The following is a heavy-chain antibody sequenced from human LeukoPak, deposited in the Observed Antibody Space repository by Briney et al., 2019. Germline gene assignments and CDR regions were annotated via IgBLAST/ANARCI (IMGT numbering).Heavy chain of an antibody. Sequence: AETLSLTCTVSGGSISSYYWSWIRQPPGKGLEWIGYIYFSGSTNYIPSLTSRVTISVDMSKNQFSLKLTSVTAADTAVYYCARHLRGYSYGPFDYWGQGTLVTASS. V-gene: IGHV4-59*08. CDR2: IYFSGST. CDR1: GGSISSYY. D-gene: IGHD5-18*01. J-gene: IGHJ4*02. CDR3: ARHLRGYSYGPFDY.